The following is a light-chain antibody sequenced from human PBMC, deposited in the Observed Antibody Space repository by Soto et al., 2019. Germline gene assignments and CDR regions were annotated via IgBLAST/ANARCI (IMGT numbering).Light chain of an antibody. CDR3: QQYGGSPQT. V-gene: IGKV3-20*01. J-gene: IGKJ1*01. CDR2: GAS. Sequence: EIVLTQSPGTLALSPGEGATLSCRASQSVSKYLAWYQQKPGQAPRLLIYGASSRATGIPDSFSGSGSGTDFTLTISRLEPEDCAVYSCQQYGGSPQTLGQGTKVEIK. CDR1: QSVSKY.